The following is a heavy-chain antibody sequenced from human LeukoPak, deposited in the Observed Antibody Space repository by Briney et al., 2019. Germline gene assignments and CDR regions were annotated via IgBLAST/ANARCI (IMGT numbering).Heavy chain of an antibody. D-gene: IGHD3-10*01. V-gene: IGHV4-4*07. J-gene: IGHJ3*02. CDR3: ARDPGYYGSGTRGAFDI. Sequence: PSETLSLTCTVSRGSISSYYWSWVRQPAGKGLEWIGRIYNSGSTNYNPSLKSRVTMSVDASKNQLSLKLNSVTAADTAVYYCARDPGYYGSGTRGAFDIWGQGTMVTISS. CDR2: IYNSGST. CDR1: RGSISSYY.